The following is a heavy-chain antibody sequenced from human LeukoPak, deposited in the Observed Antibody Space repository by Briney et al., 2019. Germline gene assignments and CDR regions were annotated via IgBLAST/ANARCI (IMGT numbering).Heavy chain of an antibody. J-gene: IGHJ4*02. V-gene: IGHV1-18*01. D-gene: IGHD5-18*01. CDR3: ARGSRIVYSYGCFDY. Sequence: GASVKVSCKASGYTFTNYGISWVRQAPGQGLEWMGWISAYNGNTKYAQKVLGRVTMTTDTSTTTAYMELSSLTFEDTAVYYCARGSRIVYSYGCFDYWGQGTLVIVSS. CDR1: GYTFTNYG. CDR2: ISAYNGNT.